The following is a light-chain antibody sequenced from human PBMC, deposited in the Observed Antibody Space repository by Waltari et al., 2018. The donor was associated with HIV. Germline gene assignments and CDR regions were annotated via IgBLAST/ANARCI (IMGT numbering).Light chain of an antibody. CDR2: RYD. CDR1: YSTIGRTF. CDR3: ASWDDGLRGHV. J-gene: IGLJ1*01. Sequence: QPGLTQPPSLSGTPGQRLTIPCSGNYSTIGRTFVYWYRQVPGTAPSLLVYRYDQRPSGVVDRFSASRSGASASLVIGGLRVDDEGDYYCASWDDGLRGHVFGGGTTVSV. V-gene: IGLV1-47*01.